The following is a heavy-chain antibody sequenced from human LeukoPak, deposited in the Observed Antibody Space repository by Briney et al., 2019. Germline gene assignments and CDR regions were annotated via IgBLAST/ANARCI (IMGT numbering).Heavy chain of an antibody. CDR3: ARDRSDSSGWYYFDY. CDR2: IYYSGST. J-gene: IGHJ4*02. V-gene: IGHV4-59*01. Sequence: SETLSLTCTVSGGSISSYYWSWIRQPPGKGLEWSGYIYYSGSTNYNPPLKSRVTISVDTSKNQFSLKLNSVTAADTAVYYCARDRSDSSGWYYFDYWGQGTLVTVSS. D-gene: IGHD6-19*01. CDR1: GGSISSYY.